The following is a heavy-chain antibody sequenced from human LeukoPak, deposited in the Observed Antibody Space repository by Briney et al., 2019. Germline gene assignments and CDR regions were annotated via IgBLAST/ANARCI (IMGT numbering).Heavy chain of an antibody. CDR1: GFTFSNAW. V-gene: IGHV3-15*07. CDR3: TTDLLFRYCSSTSCSGIDP. CDR2: IKSKTDGGTT. J-gene: IGHJ5*02. D-gene: IGHD2-2*01. Sequence: GGSLRLSCAASGFTFSNAWMNWVRQAPGKGLEWVGRIKSKTDGGTTDYAAPVKGRFTISRDDSKNTLYLQMNSLKTEDTAVYYCTTDLLFRYCSSTSCSGIDPWGQGTLVTVSS.